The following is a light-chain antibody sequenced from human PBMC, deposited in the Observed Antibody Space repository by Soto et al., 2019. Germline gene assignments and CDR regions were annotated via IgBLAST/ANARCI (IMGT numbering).Light chain of an antibody. Sequence: QSALTQPASVSGSPGQSITISCTGTSSDVGGYNYVSWYQQHPGKAPKLMIYDVSNRPAGVSNRFSGSKSGNTASLTISGLQAEDEADYYWSSYTSSSTQVFGTGTKLTVL. CDR2: DVS. J-gene: IGLJ1*01. CDR1: SSDVGGYNY. V-gene: IGLV2-14*01. CDR3: SSYTSSSTQV.